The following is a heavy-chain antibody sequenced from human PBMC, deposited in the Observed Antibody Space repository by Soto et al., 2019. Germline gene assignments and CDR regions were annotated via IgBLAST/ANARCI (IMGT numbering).Heavy chain of an antibody. J-gene: IGHJ4*02. CDR3: ARDRNSVVDY. CDR1: GGSISSGDYY. V-gene: IGHV4-30-4*01. CDR2: IYYSGST. D-gene: IGHD5-18*01. Sequence: SETLSLTCTVSGGSISSGDYYWSWIRQPPGKGLEWIGYIYYSGSTYYNPSLKSRVTISVDTSKNQFSLKLSSVTAADTAVCYCARDRNSVVDYWGQGTLVTVSS.